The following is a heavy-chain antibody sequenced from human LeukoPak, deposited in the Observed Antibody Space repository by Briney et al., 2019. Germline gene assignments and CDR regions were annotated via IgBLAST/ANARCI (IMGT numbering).Heavy chain of an antibody. Sequence: PSETLSLTCAVSGGSISSSNWWSWVRQAPGKGLEWVSAISGSGGSTYYADSVKGRFTISRDNSKNTLYLQMNSLRAEDTAVYYCAKDIPYGSGSYGHWGQGTLVTVSS. CDR2: ISGSGGST. J-gene: IGHJ4*02. D-gene: IGHD3-10*01. CDR1: GGSISSSN. CDR3: AKDIPYGSGSYGH. V-gene: IGHV3-23*01.